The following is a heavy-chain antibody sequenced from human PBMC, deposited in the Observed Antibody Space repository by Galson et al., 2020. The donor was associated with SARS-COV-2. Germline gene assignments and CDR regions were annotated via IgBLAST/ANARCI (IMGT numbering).Heavy chain of an antibody. J-gene: IGHJ4*02. CDR3: VRGLRYSSSWYEARRGESVAR. V-gene: IGHV3-74*01. CDR2: INLDGSST. Sequence: GGSLRLSCAASGFTFSDYWLHWVRQAPGKGLVWVSRINLDGSSTTYADSVKGRFTVSRDNAKSTLFLEMSSLRVEDTAVYFCVRGLRYSSSWYEARRGESVARWGQGTLVTVSS. D-gene: IGHD6-13*01. CDR1: GFTFSDYW.